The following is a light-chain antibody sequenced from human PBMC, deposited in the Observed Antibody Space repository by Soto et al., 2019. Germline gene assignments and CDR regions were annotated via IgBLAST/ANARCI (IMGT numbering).Light chain of an antibody. CDR2: LNSDGSH. Sequence: QSVLTQSPSASASLGASVKLTCTLSSGHSSYAIAWHQQQPEKGPRYLMKLNSDGSHSKGDGIPDRFSGSSSGAERYLTISGLPSEDEADYYCQTWGTDIVVFGGGTKLTVL. CDR3: QTWGTDIVV. CDR1: SGHSSYA. J-gene: IGLJ2*01. V-gene: IGLV4-69*01.